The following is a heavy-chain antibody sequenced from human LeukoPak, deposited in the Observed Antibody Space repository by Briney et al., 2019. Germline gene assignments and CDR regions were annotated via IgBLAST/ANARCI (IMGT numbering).Heavy chain of an antibody. D-gene: IGHD3-22*01. CDR3: ARDYYDSRVL. V-gene: IGHV4-39*07. CDR1: GGSISSSSYY. J-gene: IGHJ4*02. CDR2: IYYSGST. Sequence: SETLSLTCTVSGGSISSSSYYWGWIRQPPGEGLEWIGSIYYSGSTYYNPSLKSRVTISVDTSKNQFSLKLSSVTAADTAVYYCARDYYDSRVLWGQGTLVTVSS.